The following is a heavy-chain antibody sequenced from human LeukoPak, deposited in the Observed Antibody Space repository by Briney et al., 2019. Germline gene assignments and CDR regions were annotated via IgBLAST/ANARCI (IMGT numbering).Heavy chain of an antibody. J-gene: IGHJ4*02. D-gene: IGHD1-26*01. Sequence: SGPALVKPTQTLTLTCTFSGFSLSTSGMRVSWIRQPPGKALEWLAPLDWDDDKFYSTYLKTRLTISKDTCKNQVVLTMTNMDPVDTATYYCARLNSGTYLVYWGQGTLVTVSS. CDR1: GFSLSTSGMR. V-gene: IGHV2-70*04. CDR2: LDWDDDK. CDR3: ARLNSGTYLVY.